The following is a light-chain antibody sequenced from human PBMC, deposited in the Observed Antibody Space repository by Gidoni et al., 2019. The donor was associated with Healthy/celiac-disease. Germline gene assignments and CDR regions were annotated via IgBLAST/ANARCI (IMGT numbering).Light chain of an antibody. J-gene: IGLJ2*01. V-gene: IGLV1-51*01. CDR1: SPNIGNNY. CDR3: GTWDSSLSAVV. Sequence: QSVLTQPPSVSAAPGQKVTISFSGSSPNIGNNYVSWYQQLPRKAPKLLIYDNNKRPSGIPDRFSGSKSGTSATLGITGLQTGDEADYYCGTWDSSLSAVVFGGGTKLTVL. CDR2: DNN.